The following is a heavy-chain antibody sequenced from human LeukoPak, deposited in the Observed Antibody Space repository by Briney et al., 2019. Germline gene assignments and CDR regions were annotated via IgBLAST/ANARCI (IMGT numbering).Heavy chain of an antibody. CDR3: ARDRAILAMDYEFDY. CDR1: GYTFTGYY. J-gene: IGHJ4*02. CDR2: INPKSGGT. D-gene: IGHD3-16*01. Sequence: GASVKVSCKASGYTFTGYYMHWVRQAPGQGLEWMGWINPKSGGTNYAQKFQGRVTMTRDTSINTAYMDLSSLRSDDTAVYYCARDRAILAMDYEFDYWRQGTLVTVSS. V-gene: IGHV1-2*02.